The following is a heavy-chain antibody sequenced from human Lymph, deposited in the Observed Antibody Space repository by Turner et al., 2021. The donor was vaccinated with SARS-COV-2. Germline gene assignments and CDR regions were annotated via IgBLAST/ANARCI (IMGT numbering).Heavy chain of an antibody. Sequence: EVQLAQSGAEVKRVGERLRNPGKGSESSFTSDWISWVRQKPGKCLELMVRIDPSDSYTNYRPSFQGHVSISSNKSISTAYLQWSSLQASDTAMYYCARGDCSSTSCPKHYYYYGMDVWGQGTTFTVSS. CDR1: ESSFTSDW. CDR2: IDPSDSYT. V-gene: IGHV5-10-1*03. J-gene: IGHJ6*02. CDR3: ARGDCSSTSCPKHYYYYGMDV. D-gene: IGHD2-2*01.